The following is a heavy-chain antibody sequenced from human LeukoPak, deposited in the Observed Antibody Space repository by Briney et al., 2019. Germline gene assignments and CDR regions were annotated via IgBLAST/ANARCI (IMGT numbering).Heavy chain of an antibody. V-gene: IGHV3-23*01. D-gene: IGHD2-15*01. Sequence: GGSLRLSCAASGFTFSSYAMSWVRQAPGKGLEWVSAISGSGGSTYYADSVKGRFTISRDNSKNTLYLQTNSLRAEDTAVYYCAKKEELLLPNYYCYYYYMDVWGKGTTVTVSS. CDR3: AKKEELLLPNYYCYYYYMDV. CDR1: GFTFSSYA. CDR2: ISGSGGST. J-gene: IGHJ6*03.